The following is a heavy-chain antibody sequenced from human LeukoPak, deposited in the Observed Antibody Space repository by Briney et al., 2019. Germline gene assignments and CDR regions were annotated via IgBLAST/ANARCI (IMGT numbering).Heavy chain of an antibody. CDR3: AKAAGGDFRADAFDI. CDR2: ISGSGGST. J-gene: IGHJ3*02. Sequence: TGGSLRLSCAASGFTFSSYSMNWVRQAPAKGLEWVSAISGSGGSTYYADSVKGRFTISRDNSKNTLYLQMNSLRAEDTAVYYCAKAAGGDFRADAFDIWGQGTMVTVSS. D-gene: IGHD4-17*01. V-gene: IGHV3-23*01. CDR1: GFTFSSYS.